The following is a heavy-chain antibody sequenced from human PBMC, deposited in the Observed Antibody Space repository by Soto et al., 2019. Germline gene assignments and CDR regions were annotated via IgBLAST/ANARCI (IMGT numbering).Heavy chain of an antibody. D-gene: IGHD2-21*01. J-gene: IGHJ4*02. CDR3: AKGSIEYCASVDN. CDR1: GFSFSSYA. V-gene: IGHV3-23*01. Sequence: EVQLLESGGGLVQPGGSLRLSCAASGFSFSSYAMVWVRQAPGKGLEWVSVISARGGSLYFADSVKGRFTISRDNSKNFLSLEMNSLRAEDTATYFCAKGSIEYCASVDNWGQGTLVVVSS. CDR2: ISARGGSL.